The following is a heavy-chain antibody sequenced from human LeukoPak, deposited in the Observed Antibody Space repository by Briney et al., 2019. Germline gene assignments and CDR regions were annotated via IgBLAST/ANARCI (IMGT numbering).Heavy chain of an antibody. CDR3: ARDLGIEDTYYYDSPLYYFDY. CDR1: GFTFSSYS. J-gene: IGHJ4*02. V-gene: IGHV3-7*01. Sequence: PGGSLRLSCAASGFTFSSYSMSWVRQAPGKGLEWVANIKQDGSEKYYVDSVKGRFTISRDNAKNTLHLQMNSLRAEDTAVYYCARDLGIEDTYYYDSPLYYFDYWGQGTLVTVSS. D-gene: IGHD3-22*01. CDR2: IKQDGSEK.